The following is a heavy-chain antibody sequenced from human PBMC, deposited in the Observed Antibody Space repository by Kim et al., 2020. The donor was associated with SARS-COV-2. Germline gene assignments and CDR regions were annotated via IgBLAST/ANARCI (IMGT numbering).Heavy chain of an antibody. CDR3: AKDRSGWFLYYAMDV. CDR1: GFNVTDNF. V-gene: IGHV3-66*01. Sequence: GGSLRLSCAASGFNVTDNFIHWVRQAPGKGLEWVSIPHNVANTYYSDSVKGRFSTSRDNTKNTVYLQMTSLRAEDTAVNFCAKDRSGWFLYYAMDVWGQGTTVTVSS. D-gene: IGHD6-19*01. J-gene: IGHJ6*02. CDR2: PHNVANT.